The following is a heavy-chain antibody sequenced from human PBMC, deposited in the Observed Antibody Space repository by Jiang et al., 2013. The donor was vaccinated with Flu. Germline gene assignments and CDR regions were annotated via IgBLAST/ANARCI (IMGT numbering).Heavy chain of an antibody. J-gene: IGHJ4*02. Sequence: YWIGWVRQMPGKGLEWMGIIYPGDSDTRYSPSFQGQVTISADKSISTAYLQWSSLKASDTAMYYCARRTDSSGYYSFDYWGQGTLVTVSS. V-gene: IGHV5-51*01. CDR3: ARRTDSSGYYSFDY. CDR2: IYPGDSDT. CDR1: YW. D-gene: IGHD3-22*01.